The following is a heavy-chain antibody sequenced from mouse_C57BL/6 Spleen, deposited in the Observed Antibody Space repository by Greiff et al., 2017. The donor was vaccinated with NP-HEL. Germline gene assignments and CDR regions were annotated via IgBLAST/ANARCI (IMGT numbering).Heavy chain of an antibody. J-gene: IGHJ2*01. V-gene: IGHV1-15*01. CDR2: IDPETGGT. Sequence: QVQLQQSGAELVRPGASVTLSCKASGYTFTDYEMHWVKQTPVHGLEWIGAIDPETGGTAYNQKFKGKAILTADKSSSTAYMELRSLTSEDSAVYYCTKGGIYYGYDVHYFDYWGQGTTLTVSS. CDR1: GYTFTDYE. D-gene: IGHD2-2*01. CDR3: TKGGIYYGYDVHYFDY.